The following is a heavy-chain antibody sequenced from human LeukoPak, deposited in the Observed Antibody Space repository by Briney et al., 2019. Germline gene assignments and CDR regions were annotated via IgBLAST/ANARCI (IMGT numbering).Heavy chain of an antibody. J-gene: IGHJ5*01. Sequence: GSLRLSCAASGFTFSSYSMNWVRQAPGKGLEWIGYIYYTGSTNYNSSLKSRVTISVDTSKNQFSLNLSSVTAADTAMYYCARAVLATKSEHWFDSWGQGTLVTVSS. CDR3: ARAVLATKSEHWFDS. CDR2: IYYTGST. V-gene: IGHV4-59*01. CDR1: GFTFSSYS. D-gene: IGHD2-8*01.